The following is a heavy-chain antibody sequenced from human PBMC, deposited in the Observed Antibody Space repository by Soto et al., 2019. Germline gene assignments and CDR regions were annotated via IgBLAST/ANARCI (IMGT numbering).Heavy chain of an antibody. CDR1: GGTFSGYA. V-gene: IGHV1-69*13. CDR2: IIPIFGTA. Sequence: SVKVSCKASGGTFSGYAISWVRQAPGQGLEWMGGIIPIFGTANYAQKFQGRVTITADESTSTAYMELSSLRSEDTAVYYCARGAPLSIAVAGDYYYGMDVWGQGTTVTVSS. J-gene: IGHJ6*02. D-gene: IGHD6-19*01. CDR3: ARGAPLSIAVAGDYYYGMDV.